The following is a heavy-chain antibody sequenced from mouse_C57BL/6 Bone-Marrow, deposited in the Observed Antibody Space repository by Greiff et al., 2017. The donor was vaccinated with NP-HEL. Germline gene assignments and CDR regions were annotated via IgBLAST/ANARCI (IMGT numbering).Heavy chain of an antibody. CDR1: GFNFSDYG. V-gene: IGHV5-17*01. Sequence: EVQRVESGGGLVKPGGSLKLSCAASGFNFSDYGMHWVRQAPEKGLEWVAYISSGSSTIYYADTVKGRFTISRDNAKNTLFLQMTSLRSEDTAMYYCARSEGAMDYWGQGTSVTVSS. CDR2: ISSGSSTI. J-gene: IGHJ4*01. CDR3: ARSEGAMDY.